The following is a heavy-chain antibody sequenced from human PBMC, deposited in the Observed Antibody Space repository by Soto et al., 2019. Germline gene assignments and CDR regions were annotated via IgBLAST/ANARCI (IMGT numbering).Heavy chain of an antibody. Sequence: ASVKVSCKASGGTFSSYAISWVRQAPGQGLEWMGGIIPIFGTANYAQKFQGRVTITADESTSTAYMELSSLRSEDTAVYYCAKPGYYDFWSGRKGYYYGMDVWGQGTTVTVSS. CDR1: GGTFSSYA. J-gene: IGHJ6*02. V-gene: IGHV1-69*13. CDR3: AKPGYYDFWSGRKGYYYGMDV. CDR2: IIPIFGTA. D-gene: IGHD3-3*01.